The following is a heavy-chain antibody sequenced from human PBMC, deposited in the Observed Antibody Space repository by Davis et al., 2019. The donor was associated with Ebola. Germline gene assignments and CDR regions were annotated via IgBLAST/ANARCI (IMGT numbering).Heavy chain of an antibody. CDR1: GGSISSYY. D-gene: IGHD6-13*01. Sequence: SETLSLTCTVSGGSISSYYWSWIRQPPGKGLEWIGSIYYSGSTYYNPSLKSRVTISVDTSKNQFSLKLSSVTAADTAVYYCARLRAAAGGVYWGQGTLVTVSS. CDR2: IYYSGST. CDR3: ARLRAAAGGVY. J-gene: IGHJ4*02. V-gene: IGHV4-39*01.